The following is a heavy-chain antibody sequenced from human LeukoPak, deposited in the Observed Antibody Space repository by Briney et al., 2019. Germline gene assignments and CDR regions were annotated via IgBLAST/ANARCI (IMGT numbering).Heavy chain of an antibody. D-gene: IGHD6-13*01. V-gene: IGHV4-59*08. J-gene: IGHJ5*02. CDR2: IYYSGST. Sequence: SETLSLTCTVSGGSISSYYWSWIRQPPGKGLEWIGYIYYSGSTNYNPSLKSRVTISVDTSKNQFSLKLSSVTAADTAVYYCARAYHSSWYLNWFDPWGQGTLVTVSS. CDR3: ARAYHSSWYLNWFDP. CDR1: GGSISSYY.